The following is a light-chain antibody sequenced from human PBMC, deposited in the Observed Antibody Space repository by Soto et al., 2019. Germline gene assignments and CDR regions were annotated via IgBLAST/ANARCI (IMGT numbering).Light chain of an antibody. Sequence: DIVMTQSPSTLSGSVGDRVTITCRASQTISSWLAWYQQKPGKAPKLLIYKASTLKSGVPSRFSGSGSGTEFTLTISSLQPDDFATYYCQPYNSYSEAFGQGTKVDI. CDR1: QTISSW. J-gene: IGKJ1*01. CDR2: KAS. CDR3: QPYNSYSEA. V-gene: IGKV1-5*03.